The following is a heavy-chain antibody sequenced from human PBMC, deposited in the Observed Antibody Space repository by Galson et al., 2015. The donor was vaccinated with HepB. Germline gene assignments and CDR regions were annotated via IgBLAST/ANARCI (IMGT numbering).Heavy chain of an antibody. CDR1: GDSVSSNSAA. J-gene: IGHJ3*02. CDR2: TYYRSKWYN. Sequence: CAISGDSVSSNSAAWNWIRQSPSRGLEWLGRTYYRSKWYNDYAVSVKSRITINPDTSKNQFSLQLNSVTPEDTAVYYCARASSSWVPGAFDIWGQGTMVTVSS. V-gene: IGHV6-1*01. CDR3: ARASSSWVPGAFDI. D-gene: IGHD6-13*01.